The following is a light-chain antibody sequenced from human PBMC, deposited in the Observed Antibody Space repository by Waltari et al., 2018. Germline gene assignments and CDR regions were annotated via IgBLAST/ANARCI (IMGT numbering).Light chain of an antibody. CDR1: QSVSSY. Sequence: EIVLTQSPATLSLSPGERATLSCRASQSVSSYLAWYQQKPGQAPRLLIYDASNRATGIPARFSGSGSGTDFTLTISSLGPEDFAVYYWQRRSNWPPCTSGPGTKGDIK. CDR2: DAS. CDR3: QRRSNWPPCT. V-gene: IGKV3-11*01. J-gene: IGKJ3*01.